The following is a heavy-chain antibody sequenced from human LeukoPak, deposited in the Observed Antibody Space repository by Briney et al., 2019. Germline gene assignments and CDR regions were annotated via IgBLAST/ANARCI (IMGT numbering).Heavy chain of an antibody. D-gene: IGHD3-9*01. J-gene: IGHJ5*02. V-gene: IGHV1-69*05. CDR3: ARANYDILTGYYNSPNWFDP. CDR1: GGTFSSYA. CDR2: IIPIFGTA. Sequence: SVKVSCKASGGTFSSYAISWVRQAPGQGLEWMGGIIPIFGTANYAQKFQGRVTIITDESTSTAYMELSSLRSEDTAVYYCARANYDILTGYYNSPNWFDPWGQGTLVTVSS.